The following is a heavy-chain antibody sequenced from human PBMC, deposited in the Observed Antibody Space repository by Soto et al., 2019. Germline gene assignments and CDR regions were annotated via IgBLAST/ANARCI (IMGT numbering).Heavy chain of an antibody. CDR1: GFTFSSYA. CDR2: ISSNGGST. V-gene: IGHV3-64*01. Sequence: PGGSLRLSCAASGFTFSSYAMHWVRQAPGKGLEYVSAISSNGGSTYYANSVKGRFTISRDNSKNTLYLQMGSLRAEDMAVYYCARDHLATQYYDFWSDYYYYYYMDXWGKGTTVTVSS. D-gene: IGHD3-3*01. J-gene: IGHJ6*03. CDR3: ARDHLATQYYDFWSDYYYYYYMDX.